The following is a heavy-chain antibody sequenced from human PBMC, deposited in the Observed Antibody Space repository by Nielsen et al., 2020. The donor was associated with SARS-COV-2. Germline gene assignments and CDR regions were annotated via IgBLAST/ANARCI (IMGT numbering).Heavy chain of an antibody. CDR1: GFTFSSYG. CDR3: AKDGGYCSSTSCLLYYYYYGMDV. Sequence: GGSLRLSCAASGFTFSSYGMHWVRQAPGKGLEWVAVISYDGSKKYYADSVKGRFTISRDNSKNTLYLQMNSLRAEDTAVYYCAKDGGYCSSTSCLLYYYYYGMDVWGQGTTVTVSS. CDR2: ISYDGSKK. D-gene: IGHD2-2*01. J-gene: IGHJ6*02. V-gene: IGHV3-30*18.